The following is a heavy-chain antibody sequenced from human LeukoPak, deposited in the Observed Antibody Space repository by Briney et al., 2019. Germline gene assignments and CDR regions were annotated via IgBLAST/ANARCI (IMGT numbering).Heavy chain of an antibody. CDR1: GYNFNTFW. Sequence: GESLKISCKASGYNFNTFWVAWVRQMPGKGLEWVGIIYPGDSDTRYSPSFQGQVTISADKSISTAYLQWSSLKASDTAMYYCARHPAHHYYDSSGYYRRYYYYGMDVWGQGTTVTVSS. J-gene: IGHJ6*02. CDR3: ARHPAHHYYDSSGYYRRYYYYGMDV. D-gene: IGHD3-22*01. V-gene: IGHV5-51*01. CDR2: IYPGDSDT.